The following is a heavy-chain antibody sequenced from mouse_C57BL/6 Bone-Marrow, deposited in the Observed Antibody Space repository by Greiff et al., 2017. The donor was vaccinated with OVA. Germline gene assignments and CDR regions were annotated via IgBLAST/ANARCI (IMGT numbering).Heavy chain of an antibody. Sequence: DVQLQESGGGLVKPGGSLKLSCAASGFTFSSYTMSWVRQTPEKRLEWVATISGGGGNTYYPDSVKGRFTISRDNAKNTLYLQMSSLRSEDTALYYCARRRFAYWGQGTLVTVSA. J-gene: IGHJ3*01. CDR2: ISGGGGNT. CDR1: GFTFSSYT. V-gene: IGHV5-9*01. CDR3: ARRRFAY.